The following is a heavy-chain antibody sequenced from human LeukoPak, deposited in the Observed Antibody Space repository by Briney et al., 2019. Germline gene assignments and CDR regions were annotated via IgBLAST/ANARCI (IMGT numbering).Heavy chain of an antibody. CDR2: ISYSGDT. CDR1: GGSLSSRGYY. V-gene: IGHV4-39*01. J-gene: IGHJ4*02. CDR3: VSVHCSGNFCYGDS. D-gene: IGHD2-15*01. Sequence: SETLSLTCTVSGGSLSSRGYYWGWIRQPPGKGLEWFATISYSGDTYYNPSLKTQVTVSIDTSKNQFSLKLSSVTAADTAVYFCVSVHCSGNFCYGDSWGRGTLAIVSS.